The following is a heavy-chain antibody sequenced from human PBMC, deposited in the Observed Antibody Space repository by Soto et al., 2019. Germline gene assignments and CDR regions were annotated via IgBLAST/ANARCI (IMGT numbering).Heavy chain of an antibody. CDR3: ARVPGL. Sequence: QLQLQESGSGLEKPSQTLSLTCAVSGGSISSDGYSWSWIRQPPGKGLEWIGYIYHSGSTYYNPSLKSRVTISVDRSKNQFSLKLSSVTAADTAVYYCARVPGLWGRGTLVTVSS. V-gene: IGHV4-30-2*01. CDR1: GGSISSDGYS. J-gene: IGHJ2*01. CDR2: IYHSGST.